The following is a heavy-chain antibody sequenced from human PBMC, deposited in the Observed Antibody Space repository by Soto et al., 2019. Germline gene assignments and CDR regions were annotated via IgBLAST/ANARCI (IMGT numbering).Heavy chain of an antibody. J-gene: IGHJ4*02. CDR3: AKAHRVIVPAAYDFDY. D-gene: IGHD2-2*01. CDR2: ISGSGGST. V-gene: IGHV3-23*01. Sequence: PGGSLRLSCAASGFTFSSYAMSCVRQAPGKGLEWVSAISGSGGSTYYADSVKGRFTISRDNSKNTLYLQMNSLRAEDTAVYYCAKAHRVIVPAAYDFDYWGQGTLVTVSS. CDR1: GFTFSSYA.